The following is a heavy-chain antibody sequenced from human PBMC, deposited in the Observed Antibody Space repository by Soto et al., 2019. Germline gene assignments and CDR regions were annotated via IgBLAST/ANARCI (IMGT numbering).Heavy chain of an antibody. D-gene: IGHD3-16*01. J-gene: IGHJ4*02. CDR1: GGSFSDYY. V-gene: IGHV4-34*01. Sequence: PSETLSLTCAVYGGSFSDYYWSWIRQPPGKGLEWIGEIYHSGSTNYNPSLKSRVTISVDKSKNQFSLKLSSVTAADTAVYYCARVLPKYDVFDYWGQGTLVTVSS. CDR2: IYHSGST. CDR3: ARVLPKYDVFDY.